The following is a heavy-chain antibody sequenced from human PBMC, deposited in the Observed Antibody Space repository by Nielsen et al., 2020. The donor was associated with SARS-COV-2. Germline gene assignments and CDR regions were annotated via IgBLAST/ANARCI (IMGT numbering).Heavy chain of an antibody. CDR2: ISSTSSYI. CDR3: AKRSGYTSGWYGDY. CDR1: GFIFGSYT. D-gene: IGHD6-19*01. V-gene: IGHV3-21*04. Sequence: GGSLRLSCAASGFIFGSYTMTYFRQAPGKGLEWVSSISSTSSYIYYADSVKGRFTVSRDNSKNTLYLQMNSLRAEDTAVYYCAKRSGYTSGWYGDYWGQGTLVTVSS. J-gene: IGHJ4*02.